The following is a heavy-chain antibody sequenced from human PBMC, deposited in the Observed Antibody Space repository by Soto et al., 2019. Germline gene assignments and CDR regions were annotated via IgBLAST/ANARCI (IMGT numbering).Heavy chain of an antibody. V-gene: IGHV1-69*13. CDR1: GGTFSSYA. CDR3: ASEGPGYCSSTSCYPLRYAY. D-gene: IGHD2-2*01. Sequence: SVKVSCKASGGTFSSYAISWVRQAPGQGLEWLGGIIPIFGTANYAQKFQGRVTITADESTSTAYMELSSLRSEDTAVYYCASEGPGYCSSTSCYPLRYAYWGQGTLVTVSS. J-gene: IGHJ4*02. CDR2: IIPIFGTA.